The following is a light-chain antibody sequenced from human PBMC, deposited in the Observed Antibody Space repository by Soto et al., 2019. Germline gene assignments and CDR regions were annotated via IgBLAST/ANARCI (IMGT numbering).Light chain of an antibody. V-gene: IGKV1-9*01. Sequence: IQLTQSPSSLSASVGDRVTITCRASQDINSYLAWYQQKPGQAPNLLIYAATSLPRGVPSRFSGSGSGTEFTLTISSLQPEDFATSYGQQLDLYPSTFGGGTKVEI. CDR2: AAT. CDR1: QDINSY. CDR3: QQLDLYPST. J-gene: IGKJ4*01.